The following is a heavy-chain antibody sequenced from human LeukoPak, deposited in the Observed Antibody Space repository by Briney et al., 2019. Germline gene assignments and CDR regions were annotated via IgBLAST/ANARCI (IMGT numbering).Heavy chain of an antibody. CDR3: VRDTFSPDAFDI. J-gene: IGHJ3*02. CDR2: INSDGSST. V-gene: IGHV3-74*01. CDR1: GFTFSRYW. Sequence: PGGSLRLSCAASGFTFSRYWMHWVRQGPGKGRGWVSRINSDGSSTNHADSVKGRFTISRDNAKNTLYLQMNSLRAEDTAVYYCVRDTFSPDAFDIWGQGTMVTVSS. D-gene: IGHD3-16*01.